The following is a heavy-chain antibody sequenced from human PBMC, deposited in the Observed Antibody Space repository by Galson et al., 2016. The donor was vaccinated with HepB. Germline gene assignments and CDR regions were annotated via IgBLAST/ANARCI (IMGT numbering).Heavy chain of an antibody. CDR2: INTDSGDP. V-gene: IGHV7-4-1*02. CDR1: GYTFTTYG. Sequence: SVKVSCKASGYTFTTYGVNWVRQAPGQGLEWMGWINTDSGDPMYAQGSTGRFVLSLDTSVSTAYLEISNLRSEDTAVYYCARAGSAGHPYRTPYGLDVWGQGTTVTVSS. J-gene: IGHJ6*02. D-gene: IGHD6-13*01. CDR3: ARAGSAGHPYRTPYGLDV.